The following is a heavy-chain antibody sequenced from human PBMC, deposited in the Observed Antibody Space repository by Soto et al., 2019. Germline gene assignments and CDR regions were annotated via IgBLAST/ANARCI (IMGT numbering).Heavy chain of an antibody. CDR3: ASASGSFHPFDY. D-gene: IGHD3-10*01. Sequence: SVKVSWKASGYTFTYRYLHWVRQAPGQALEWMGWITPFNGNTNYAQKFQDRVTITRDRSMSTAYMELSSLRSEDTAMYYCASASGSFHPFDYWGQGTLVTVSS. CDR1: GYTFTYRY. J-gene: IGHJ4*02. V-gene: IGHV1-45*02. CDR2: ITPFNGNT.